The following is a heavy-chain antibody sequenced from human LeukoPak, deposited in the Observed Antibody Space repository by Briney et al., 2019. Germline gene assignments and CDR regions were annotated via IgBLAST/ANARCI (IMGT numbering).Heavy chain of an antibody. J-gene: IGHJ4*02. V-gene: IGHV3-23*01. CDR2: ISISGTKT. CDR3: ANEIRPNDY. Sequence: PGGSLRLSCAASGFTFNSYWMSWVRQAPGKGLEWVSAISISGTKTYYGDSVKGRFIISRDNSKNTLYLQMNSLRVEDTAIYYCANEIRPNDYWGRGTLVTVAS. CDR1: GFTFNSYW. D-gene: IGHD4-17*01.